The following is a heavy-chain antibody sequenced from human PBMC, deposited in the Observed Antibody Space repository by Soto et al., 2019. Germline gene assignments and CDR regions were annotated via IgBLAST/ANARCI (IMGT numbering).Heavy chain of an antibody. CDR1: GFTFSGYA. J-gene: IGHJ4*01. CDR3: AFNWTFHSHY. CDR2: ISTSADRP. V-gene: IGHV3-23*01. D-gene: IGHD1-20*01. Sequence: GGSLRLSCAGSGFTFSGYAMTWVRQAPGKGLEWVSVISTSADRPDYADSVKGRFTISRDNSKNMLYLQMNSLRVEDTAIYYCAFNWTFHSHYWGHGTPVTVSS.